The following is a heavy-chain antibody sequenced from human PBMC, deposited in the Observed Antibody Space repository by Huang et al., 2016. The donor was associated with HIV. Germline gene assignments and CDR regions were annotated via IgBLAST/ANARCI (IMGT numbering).Heavy chain of an antibody. V-gene: IGHV1-8*03. CDR3: ARGRLDTSSWYDLFLSKNDAFDI. J-gene: IGHJ3*02. CDR2: MNPNNGNT. D-gene: IGHD6-13*01. CDR1: GYTFTTYD. Sequence: QVQLVQSGAEVKKPGASVKVSCEASGYTFTTYDINWVRQATGQGLAWRGMMNPNNGNTSKAQKFQGRVTSTRNTARNTAYMELSSLRSEDTAVYYCARGRLDTSSWYDLFLSKNDAFDIWGQGTMVTVSS.